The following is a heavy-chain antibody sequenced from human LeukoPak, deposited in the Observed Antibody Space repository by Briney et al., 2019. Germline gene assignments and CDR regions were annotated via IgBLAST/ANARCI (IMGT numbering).Heavy chain of an antibody. D-gene: IGHD2-15*01. J-gene: IGHJ6*03. V-gene: IGHV5-51*01. CDR1: GSIFTSYW. CDR2: IYPGDSDT. Sequence: GESLKISCKGSGSIFTSYWIGWVRQLPGKGLEWMGIIYPGDSDTRYSPSLQGQVTISADKSISTAYLQWISLKASDTAMYYCARLGGGVHCSGGSCYSGEGYYYYYYMDVWGKGTTVTVSS. CDR3: ARLGGGVHCSGGSCYSGEGYYYYYYMDV.